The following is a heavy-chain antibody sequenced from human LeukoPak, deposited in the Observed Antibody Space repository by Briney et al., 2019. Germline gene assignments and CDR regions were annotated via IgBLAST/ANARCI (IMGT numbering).Heavy chain of an antibody. CDR3: AKEERIRHCSEGVCMEGYYFDY. J-gene: IGHJ4*02. CDR1: GFPFNMFA. CDR2: LSRGGETR. D-gene: IGHD2-8*01. V-gene: IGHV3-23*01. Sequence: PGGSLRLCCTGSGFPFNMFAMNWVRQAPGQEPESLSGLSRGGETRKYADSVKGRFTVSRDASKNMVFLQMNDLRPEDTAVYYCAKEERIRHCSEGVCMEGYYFDYWGQGSLVTVSS.